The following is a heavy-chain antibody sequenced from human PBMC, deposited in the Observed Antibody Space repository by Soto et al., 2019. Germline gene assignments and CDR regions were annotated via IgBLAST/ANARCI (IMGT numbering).Heavy chain of an antibody. Sequence: PSETLSVPCTVSAGSISSSSYFCGWIRRPPGKGLEWIGSIYYSGSTYYNPSLKSRLTISIDTSKNQFSLKLSSVTAAETAVYYCARQYCSGGTCYDFNYWGQGTLVTVS. V-gene: IGHV4-39*01. CDR3: ARQYCSGGTCYDFNY. J-gene: IGHJ4*02. D-gene: IGHD2-15*01. CDR1: AGSISSSSYF. CDR2: IYYSGST.